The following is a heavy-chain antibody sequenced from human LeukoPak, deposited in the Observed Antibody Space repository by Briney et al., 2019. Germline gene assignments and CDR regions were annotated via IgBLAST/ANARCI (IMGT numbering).Heavy chain of an antibody. CDR2: IDYSGSI. D-gene: IGHD4-11*01. V-gene: IGHV4-38-2*02. J-gene: IGHJ4*02. Sequence: SETLSLTCTASGYRLSSGYHWGWIRQTPGKGLEWLGSIDYSGSIYDNPSLRSRVTISLDTSKTQVYLKVNSVTAADTAVYYCVRSEIDDYSKYWGQGTLVIVSS. CDR1: GYRLSSGYH. CDR3: VRSEIDDYSKY.